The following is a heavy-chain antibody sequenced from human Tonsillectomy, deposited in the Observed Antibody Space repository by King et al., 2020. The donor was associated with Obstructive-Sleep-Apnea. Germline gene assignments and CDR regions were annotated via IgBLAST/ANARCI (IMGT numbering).Heavy chain of an antibody. V-gene: IGHV4-4*02. D-gene: IGHD5-24*01. CDR1: AGSISSTNW. Sequence: QLQESGPGLVKPSGTLSLTCAVSAGSISSTNWWSWVRQPPGKGLRWIGEIHHSGSSNYNPSLKSRVTISVDKSKNQFSLKLSSVTAADTAVYYCARVTWRPYYYGMDVWGQGTTVTVSS. J-gene: IGHJ6*02. CDR3: ARVTWRPYYYGMDV. CDR2: IHHSGSS.